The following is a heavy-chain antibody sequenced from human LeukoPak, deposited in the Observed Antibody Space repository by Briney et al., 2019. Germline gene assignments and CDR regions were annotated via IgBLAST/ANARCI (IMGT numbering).Heavy chain of an antibody. J-gene: IGHJ4*02. D-gene: IGHD6-13*01. CDR1: GFTFSNYW. CDR2: INSDGSST. CDR3: AKGGSWHRFDY. Sequence: GGSLRLSCAASGFTFSNYWMHWVRQAPGKGLVWVSRINSDGSSTTYADSVKGRFTISRDNSKNTLYLQMNSLRAEDTAVYYCAKGGSWHRFDYWGQGTLVTVSS. V-gene: IGHV3-74*01.